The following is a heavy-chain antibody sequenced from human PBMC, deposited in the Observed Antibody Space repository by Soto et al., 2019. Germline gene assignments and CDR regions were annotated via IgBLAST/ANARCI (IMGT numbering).Heavy chain of an antibody. D-gene: IGHD5-12*01. CDR3: ARVDIVATITAGYYYGMDV. CDR2: ISAYNGNT. Sequence: QVQLVQSGAEVKKPGASVKVSCKASGYTFTSYGISWVRQAPGQGLEWMGWISAYNGNTNYAQKLQGRVTMTTDTSTSTAYMERRSLRSDDTAVYYCARVDIVATITAGYYYGMDVWGLGTTVTVSS. V-gene: IGHV1-18*01. J-gene: IGHJ6*02. CDR1: GYTFTSYG.